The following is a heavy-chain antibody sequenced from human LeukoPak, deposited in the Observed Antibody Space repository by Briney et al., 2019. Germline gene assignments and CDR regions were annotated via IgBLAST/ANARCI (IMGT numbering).Heavy chain of an antibody. D-gene: IGHD3-10*01. Sequence: SQTLSLTCTVSDDSIRSGDYYWSWIRQPPGKGLEWIGYIYYSGSTNYSPSLESRVIISIDTSKNQFSLRLNSVTAADTAVYYCVRGVWYGELPPDYWGQGTLVTVSS. CDR3: VRGVWYGELPPDY. CDR2: IYYSGST. V-gene: IGHV4-30-4*01. CDR1: DDSIRSGDYY. J-gene: IGHJ4*02.